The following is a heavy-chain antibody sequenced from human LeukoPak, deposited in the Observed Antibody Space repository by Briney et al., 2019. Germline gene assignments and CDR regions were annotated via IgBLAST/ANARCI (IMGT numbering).Heavy chain of an antibody. CDR2: IRYDGSNK. Sequence: GGSLRLSCAASGFSFSRYDIHWVRQAPGKGLEWVAFIRYDGSNKNYADSVKGRFTISRDNAKNSLFLQMNSLRADDTAVYYCARWEFDGSAHYLDNWGQGTLVAVSS. J-gene: IGHJ4*02. CDR3: ARWEFDGSAHYLDN. D-gene: IGHD3-22*01. CDR1: GFSFSRYD. V-gene: IGHV3-30*02.